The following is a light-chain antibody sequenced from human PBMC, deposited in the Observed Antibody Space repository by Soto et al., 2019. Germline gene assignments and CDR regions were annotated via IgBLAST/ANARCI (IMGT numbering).Light chain of an antibody. CDR1: SSNIGAGYD. Sequence: QSVLTQPPSVSGAPGQRVTISCTGSSSNIGAGYDVHWYQQLPGTAPKLLIYGNSNRPSGVPDRFSGSKSGTSASLAITGLQDEDEAAYYGQSYDSSLSGYVVFGGGSKLTVL. J-gene: IGLJ2*01. V-gene: IGLV1-40*01. CDR3: QSYDSSLSGYVV. CDR2: GNS.